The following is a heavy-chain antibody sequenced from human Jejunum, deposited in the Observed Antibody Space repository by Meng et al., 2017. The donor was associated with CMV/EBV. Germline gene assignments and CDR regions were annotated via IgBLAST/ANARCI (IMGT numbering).Heavy chain of an antibody. CDR3: ARLYSSSFIPIYGMDV. CDR1: SLSSGDYY. V-gene: IGHV4-30-4*08. D-gene: IGHD6-13*01. J-gene: IGHJ6*02. CDR2: IYYSGST. Sequence: SLSSGDYYWSWIRQPPGKGLEWIGYIYYSGSTSYNPSLKSRVTISVDTSKNQFSLKLSSVTAADTAVYYCARLYSSSFIPIYGMDVWGQGTTVTVSS.